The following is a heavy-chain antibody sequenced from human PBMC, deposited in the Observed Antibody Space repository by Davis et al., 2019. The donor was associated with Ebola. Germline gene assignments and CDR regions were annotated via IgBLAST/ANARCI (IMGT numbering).Heavy chain of an antibody. Sequence: GESLKISCAASGFTFSSYSMNWVRQAPGKGLEWVSSISSSSSYIYYADSVKGRFTISRDNAKNSLYLQMNSLRAEDTAVYYCARDPWSGMDVWGQGTTVTVSS. CDR1: GFTFSSYS. V-gene: IGHV3-21*01. CDR2: ISSSSSYI. CDR3: ARDPWSGMDV. J-gene: IGHJ6*02.